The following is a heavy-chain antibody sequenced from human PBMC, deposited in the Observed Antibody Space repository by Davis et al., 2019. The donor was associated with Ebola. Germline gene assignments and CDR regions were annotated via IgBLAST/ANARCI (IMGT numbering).Heavy chain of an antibody. J-gene: IGHJ4*02. CDR2: ISAYNGNT. D-gene: IGHD5-18*01. V-gene: IGHV1-18*01. Sequence: ASVKVSCKASGYTFTSYGISWVRQAPGQGLEWMGWISAYNGNTNYAQKLQGRVTMTTDTSTSTAYMELSSLRSEDTAVYYCARGGPVDTAMVARSRVAGQDFFFDYWGQGTLVTVSS. CDR3: ARGGPVDTAMVARSRVAGQDFFFDY. CDR1: GYTFTSYG.